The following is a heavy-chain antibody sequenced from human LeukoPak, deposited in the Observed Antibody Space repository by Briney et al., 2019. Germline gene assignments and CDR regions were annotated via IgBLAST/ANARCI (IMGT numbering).Heavy chain of an antibody. CDR3: ARDVATVNPLGIAGPV. Sequence: PGGSLRLSCAVSGFNISGSYKSGVRQAPGKGLEWVSVLYSGGRTYHADTVKGRFTTSRDTSKNTPYLQMNNLRAEDTAVYYCARDVATVNPLGIAGPVWGQGTLVTVSS. CDR1: GFNISGSY. CDR2: LYSGGRT. D-gene: IGHD4-17*01. V-gene: IGHV3-66*01. J-gene: IGHJ4*02.